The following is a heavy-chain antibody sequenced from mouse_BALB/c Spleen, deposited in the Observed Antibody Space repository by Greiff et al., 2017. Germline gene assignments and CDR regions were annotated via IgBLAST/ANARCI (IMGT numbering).Heavy chain of an antibody. V-gene: IGHV5-9-3*01. CDR3: ARHVDYYGSPFAY. Sequence: EVQLVESGGGLVKPGGSLKLSCAASGFTFSSYAMSWVRQTPEKRLEWVATISSGGSYTYYPDSVKGRFTISRDNAKNTLYLQMSSLRSEDTAMYYCARHVDYYGSPFAYWGQGTLVTVSA. CDR1: GFTFSSYA. D-gene: IGHD1-1*01. CDR2: ISSGGSYT. J-gene: IGHJ3*01.